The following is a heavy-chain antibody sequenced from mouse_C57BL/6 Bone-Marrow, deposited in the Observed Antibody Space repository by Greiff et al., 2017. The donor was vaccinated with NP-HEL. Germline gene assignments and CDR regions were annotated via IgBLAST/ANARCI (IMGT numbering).Heavy chain of an antibody. J-gene: IGHJ4*01. Sequence: EVKLMESGAELVRPGASVKLSCTASGFNIKDDYMHWVKQRPEQGLEWIGWIDPENGDTEYASKFQGKATITADTSSNTAYLQLSSLTSEDTAVYYCTTPTMRGYWGQGTSVTVSS. CDR2: IDPENGDT. D-gene: IGHD2-10*01. CDR3: TTPTMRGY. CDR1: GFNIKDDY. V-gene: IGHV14-4*01.